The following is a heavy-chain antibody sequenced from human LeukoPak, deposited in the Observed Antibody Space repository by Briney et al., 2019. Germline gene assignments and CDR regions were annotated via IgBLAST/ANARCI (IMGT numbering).Heavy chain of an antibody. J-gene: IGHJ3*02. Sequence: GGSLRLSCEGSGFTFSNYAMNWLRQAPGKGLEWVSYISSSGTAKYYADSVKGRFTISRDNAKDSLFLQMNSLRAEDTAVFYCARATSDAFDIWGQGTLVTVSS. CDR3: ARATSDAFDI. CDR2: ISSSGTAK. V-gene: IGHV3-11*01. CDR1: GFTFSNYA. D-gene: IGHD6-6*01.